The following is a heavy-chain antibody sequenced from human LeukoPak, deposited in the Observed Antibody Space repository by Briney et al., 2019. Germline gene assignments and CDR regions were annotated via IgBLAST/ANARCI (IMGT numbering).Heavy chain of an antibody. CDR2: ISSSGASI. J-gene: IGHJ4*02. CDR3: ARDTTSYSSYYFDY. Sequence: SAGYLRLSCVASGFTFSSYSMIWLHKAPGNGLDWVAYISSSGASIYYADSVKGRFTISRDNDTHSLYLQMNTLRAEDTAIYYCARDTTSYSSYYFDYWGQGSLVTVSS. V-gene: IGHV3-48*01. CDR1: GFTFSSYS. D-gene: IGHD1-14*01.